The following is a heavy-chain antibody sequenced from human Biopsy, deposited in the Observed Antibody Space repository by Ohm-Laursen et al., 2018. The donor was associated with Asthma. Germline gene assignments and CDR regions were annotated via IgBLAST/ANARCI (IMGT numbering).Heavy chain of an antibody. D-gene: IGHD4-17*01. CDR2: ISSSSSTI. V-gene: IGHV3-48*02. Sequence: SLRLSCAASGFTFSSYSMNWVRRAPGKGLEWVSYISSSSSTIYYADSVKGRFTIPRDNAKNSLYLQMNSLRDEDTAVYYCARPRWGPYGYWGQGTLVTVSS. J-gene: IGHJ4*02. CDR3: ARPRWGPYGY. CDR1: GFTFSSYS.